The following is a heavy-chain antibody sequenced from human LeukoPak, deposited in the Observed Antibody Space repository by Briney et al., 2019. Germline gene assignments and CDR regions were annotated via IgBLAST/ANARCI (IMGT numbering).Heavy chain of an antibody. V-gene: IGHV1-3*01. CDR3: ALGSGSYDWWFDP. CDR2: INAGNGNT. J-gene: IGHJ5*02. CDR1: GYTFTSYA. Sequence: ASVKVSCKASGYTFTSYAMHWVRQAPGQRLEWMGWINAGNGNTKYSQKFQGRVTITRDTSASTAYMELSSLRSEGTAVYYCALGSGSYDWWFDPWGQGTLVTVSS. D-gene: IGHD3-10*01.